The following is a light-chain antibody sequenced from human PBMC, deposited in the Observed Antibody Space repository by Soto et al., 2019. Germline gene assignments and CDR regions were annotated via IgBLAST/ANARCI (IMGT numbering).Light chain of an antibody. CDR1: QGIGVY. CDR2: AAS. J-gene: IGKJ4*01. CDR3: QKYNSAPLT. Sequence: DIQMTQSPSSLSASLGDRVTITCRASQGIGVYLAWFQQKPGNAPKLLIYAASTLQSGVPSRFSGSGSGTDFTLTVSSLQPEDVATYYYQKYNSAPLTFGGGTRVEIK. V-gene: IGKV1-27*01.